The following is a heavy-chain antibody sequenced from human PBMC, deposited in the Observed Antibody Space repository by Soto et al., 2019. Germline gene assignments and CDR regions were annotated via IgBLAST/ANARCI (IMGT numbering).Heavy chain of an antibody. CDR1: GSAITRYY. V-gene: IGHV1-46*01. CDR2: INPGGGSA. D-gene: IGHD6-19*01. CDR3: ARDTSGWSLNGLDV. J-gene: IGHJ6*02. Sequence: QVDLVQSGAEVKKPGASVTISCKASGSAITRYYIHWVRQAPGRGLEWMGIINPGGGSASYAQKFQDRVNIDKDTSTGTGYMDLRSLRTEDTAVYYCARDTSGWSLNGLDVWGQGTTVNVSS.